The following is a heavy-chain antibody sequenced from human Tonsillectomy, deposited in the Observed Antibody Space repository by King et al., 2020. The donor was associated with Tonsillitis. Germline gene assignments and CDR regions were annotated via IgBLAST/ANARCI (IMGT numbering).Heavy chain of an antibody. CDR3: AKNGIGLPVWYFDL. CDR1: GFTFSNYG. CDR2: IASDASYE. D-gene: IGHD2-8*01. J-gene: IGHJ2*01. V-gene: IGHV3-30*18. Sequence: QVQLVESGGGVVQPGRSLRLSCAASGFTFSNYGMHWVRQAPGKGLEGVALIASDASYENYADSVKGRFAISRDNSKNTLYLEMNSLRVEDTAVYYCAKNGIGLPVWYFDLWGRGTMVTVSS.